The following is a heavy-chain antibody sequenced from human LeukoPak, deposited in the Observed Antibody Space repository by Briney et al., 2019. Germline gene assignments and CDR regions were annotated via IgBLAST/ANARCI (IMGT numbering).Heavy chain of an antibody. CDR2: IYYSGST. V-gene: IGHV4-59*01. J-gene: IGHJ5*02. Sequence: SETLSLTCTVSGGSISSYYWSWIRQPPGKGLEWIGYIYYSGSTNYNPSLKSRVTISVDTSKNQFSLKLSSVTAADTAVYYCARGPSIMITFGGVSGIDPWGQGTLVTVSS. CDR1: GGSISSYY. D-gene: IGHD3-16*01. CDR3: ARGPSIMITFGGVSGIDP.